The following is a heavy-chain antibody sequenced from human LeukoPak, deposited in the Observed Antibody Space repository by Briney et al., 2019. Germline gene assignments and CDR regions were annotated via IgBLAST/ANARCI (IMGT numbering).Heavy chain of an antibody. J-gene: IGHJ4*02. CDR3: ARAEDYYDSSGYYGDGGFDY. Sequence: ASVKFSCKASGYTFTSYGISWVRQAPGQGLEWIGWISAYNGNTNYAQKLQGRVTMTTDTSTSTAYMELRSLRSDDTAVYYCARAEDYYDSSGYYGDGGFDYWGQGTLVTVSS. CDR2: ISAYNGNT. CDR1: GYTFTSYG. V-gene: IGHV1-18*01. D-gene: IGHD3-22*01.